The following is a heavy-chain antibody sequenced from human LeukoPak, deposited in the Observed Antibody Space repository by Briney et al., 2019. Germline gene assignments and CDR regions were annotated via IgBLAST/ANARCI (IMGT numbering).Heavy chain of an antibody. Sequence: KSSETLSLTCTVSGGSISGSSYYWGWIRQPPGKGLEWIGSIYYSGSTYYNPSLKSRVTISVDTSKNQFSLKLSSVTAADTAVYYCWIAVVPAAIRNYYYYGMDVWGQGTTVTVSS. CDR1: GGSISGSSYY. CDR2: IYYSGST. V-gene: IGHV4-39*01. D-gene: IGHD2-2*02. J-gene: IGHJ6*02. CDR3: WIAVVPAAIRNYYYYGMDV.